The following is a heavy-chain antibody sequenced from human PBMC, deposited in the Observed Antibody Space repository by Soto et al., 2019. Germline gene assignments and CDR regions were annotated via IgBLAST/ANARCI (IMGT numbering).Heavy chain of an antibody. CDR1: GFTFGDYA. CDR2: ISWNSGVT. V-gene: IGHV3-9*01. Sequence: EVQLVESGGGLVHPGRSLRLSCAASGFTFGDYAFHWVRQAPGKGLEWVSGISWNSGVTVYADSVRGRFTVFRDNARNSVYLQMNSLRRENTGLYYCVKGSNYYGMDVWGQGTTVTVSS. J-gene: IGHJ6*02. CDR3: VKGSNYYGMDV.